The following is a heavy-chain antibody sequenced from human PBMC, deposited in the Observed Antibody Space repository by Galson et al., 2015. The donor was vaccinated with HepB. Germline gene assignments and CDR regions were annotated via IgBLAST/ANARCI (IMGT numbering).Heavy chain of an antibody. J-gene: IGHJ4*02. CDR2: IAHDGKTE. D-gene: IGHD3-10*01. Sequence: SLRLSCAASGFTFSSYAVHWVRQAPGKGLEWVAVIAHDGKTEYYADSVRSRFTISRDNSNNTLYLQLNSPRLEDTAVYYCARSITMVRINTPDYWGQGTLDIVSS. V-gene: IGHV3-30*17. CDR3: ARSITMVRINTPDY. CDR1: GFTFSSYA.